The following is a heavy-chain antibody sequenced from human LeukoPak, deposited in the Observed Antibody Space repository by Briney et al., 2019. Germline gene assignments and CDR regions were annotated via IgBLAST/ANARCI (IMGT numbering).Heavy chain of an antibody. J-gene: IGHJ3*02. V-gene: IGHV4-39*01. CDR3: ARQPIGWGSWSAFDI. CDR2: IYYSEST. Sequence: SETLSLTCTVSGGSISSSSYYWGWIRQAPGKGLEWIGSIYYSESTYYNPSLRSRVTISVDSSKNQFSLKLTSLTDADTAVYYCARQPIGWGSWSAFDIWGQGTMVTVSS. CDR1: GGSISSSSYY. D-gene: IGHD7-27*01.